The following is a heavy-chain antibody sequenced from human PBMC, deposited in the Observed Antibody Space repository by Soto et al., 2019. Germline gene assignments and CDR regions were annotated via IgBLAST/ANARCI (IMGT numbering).Heavy chain of an antibody. CDR3: AREGLVVMDAFDI. V-gene: IGHV3-33*01. J-gene: IGHJ3*02. D-gene: IGHD3-22*01. Sequence: QVQLVESGGGVVQPGRSLRLSCAASGFTFSSYGMHWVRQAPGKGLEWVAVIWYDGSNKYYADSVKGRFTISRDNSKNTLYLQMNSPRAEDTAVYYCAREGLVVMDAFDIWGQGTMVTVSS. CDR2: IWYDGSNK. CDR1: GFTFSSYG.